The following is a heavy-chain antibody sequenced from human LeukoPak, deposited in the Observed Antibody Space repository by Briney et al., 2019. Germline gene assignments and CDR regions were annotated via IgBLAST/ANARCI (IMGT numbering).Heavy chain of an antibody. D-gene: IGHD2-21*02. Sequence: GGTLRLSCAASGFTFSIYGMHWVRQAPGKGLEWVAFIRYDGSNKYYADSVKGRFTISRDNSKNTLYLQVNSLRAEDTAVYYCAKEEVVTAVPLDYWGQGTLVTVSS. J-gene: IGHJ4*02. CDR1: GFTFSIYG. CDR3: AKEEVVTAVPLDY. CDR2: IRYDGSNK. V-gene: IGHV3-30*02.